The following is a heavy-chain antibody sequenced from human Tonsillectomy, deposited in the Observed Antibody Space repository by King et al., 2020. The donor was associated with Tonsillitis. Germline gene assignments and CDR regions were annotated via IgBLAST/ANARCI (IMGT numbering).Heavy chain of an antibody. V-gene: IGHV4-59*01. CDR2: IFYTGTT. CDR3: ARSPSECGDNGGRCYHDY. Sequence: VQLQESGPGLVKPSETLSLTCTVSGGSIGSYYWSWIRQPPGKGMEWVGYIFYTGTTDYNPSLNSRVTISVDASENQFSLKLSSVTAADTAVYYCARSPSECGDNGGRCYHDYWGQGTLVTVSS. D-gene: IGHD2-15*01. CDR1: GGSIGSYY. J-gene: IGHJ4*02.